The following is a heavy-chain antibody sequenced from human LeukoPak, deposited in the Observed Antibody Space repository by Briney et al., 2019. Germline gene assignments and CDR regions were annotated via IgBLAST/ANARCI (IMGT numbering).Heavy chain of an antibody. V-gene: IGHV1-8*03. J-gene: IGHJ6*03. D-gene: IGHD3-3*01. CDR1: GYTFTSYD. CDR2: MNPNSGNT. Sequence: GASVKVSCKASGYTFTSYDINWVRQATGQGLEWMGWMNPNSGNTGYAQKFQGRVTITRNTSISTAYMELSSLRSEDTAVYCCARAITIFGVVTRGYMDVWGKGTTVTVSS. CDR3: ARAITIFGVVTRGYMDV.